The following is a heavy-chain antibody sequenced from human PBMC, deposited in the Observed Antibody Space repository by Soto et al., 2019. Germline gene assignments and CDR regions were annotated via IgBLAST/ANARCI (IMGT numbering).Heavy chain of an antibody. CDR3: ARVTAGSGSYQIDL. CDR1: GFPFSSFR. D-gene: IGHD3-10*01. J-gene: IGHJ4*02. Sequence: QLVESGGGLVKPGGSLRLSCVASGFPFSSFRLNWFRQAPGKGLEWVSSIGRVSTYIYYADSVRGRFTVSRDNAKNAVYLQMNGLTAEDSGIYYCARVTAGSGSYQIDLWGQGTLGTVSS. V-gene: IGHV3-21*02. CDR2: IGRVSTYI.